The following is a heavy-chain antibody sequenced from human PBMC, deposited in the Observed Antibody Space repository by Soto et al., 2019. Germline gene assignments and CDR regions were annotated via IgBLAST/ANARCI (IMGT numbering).Heavy chain of an antibody. Sequence: SETLSLTCAVYGGSFSGYYWSWIRQPPGKGLEWIGEINHSGSTNYNPSLKSRVTISVDTSKNQFSLKLSSVTAADTAVYYCARLAAAGTSDYYYYGMDVWGQGTTVTVSS. CDR1: GGSFSGYY. D-gene: IGHD6-13*01. CDR3: ARLAAAGTSDYYYYGMDV. V-gene: IGHV4-34*01. J-gene: IGHJ6*02. CDR2: INHSGST.